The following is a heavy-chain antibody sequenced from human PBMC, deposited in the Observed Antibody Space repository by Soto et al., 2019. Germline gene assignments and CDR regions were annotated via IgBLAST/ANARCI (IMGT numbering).Heavy chain of an antibody. D-gene: IGHD1-26*01. Sequence: GGSLRLSCAASGFTFSSYAMHWVRQAPGKGLEWVAVISSDGRAKYYADSVKGRFTISRDNPKNTLYLQMNSLRAEDTAVYYCAEGSGSYRIDYWGQGTLVTVSS. J-gene: IGHJ4*02. CDR3: AEGSGSYRIDY. CDR1: GFTFSSYA. V-gene: IGHV3-30*04. CDR2: ISSDGRAK.